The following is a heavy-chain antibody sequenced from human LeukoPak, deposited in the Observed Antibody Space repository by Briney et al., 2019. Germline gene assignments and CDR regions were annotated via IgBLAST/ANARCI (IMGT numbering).Heavy chain of an antibody. CDR3: AAQVIATIPNDI. D-gene: IGHD2-21*01. Sequence: GGSLRLSCAASGFTVSSNYMSWVRQAPGKGLEWGSVIYSGGSTYYADSVKGRFTISRDNSKNTLYLQMNSLRAEDTAVYYCAAQVIATIPNDIWGQGTLRTASS. CDR2: IYSGGST. J-gene: IGHJ4*02. CDR1: GFTVSSNY. V-gene: IGHV3-66*02.